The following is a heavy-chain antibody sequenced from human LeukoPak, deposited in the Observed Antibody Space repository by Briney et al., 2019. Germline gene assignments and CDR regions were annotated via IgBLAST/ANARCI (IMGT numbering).Heavy chain of an antibody. V-gene: IGHV3-21*01. J-gene: IGHJ3*02. CDR2: ISSSSSYI. CDR3: ARDTAKTSTWFYAFDI. D-gene: IGHD3-9*01. Sequence: GGSLRLSCAASGFTFSSYSMNWVRQAPGKGLEWVSSISSSSSYIYYADSVKGRFTISRDNAKNSLYLQMNSLRAEDTAVYYCARDTAKTSTWFYAFDIWGQGTMVTVSS. CDR1: GFTFSSYS.